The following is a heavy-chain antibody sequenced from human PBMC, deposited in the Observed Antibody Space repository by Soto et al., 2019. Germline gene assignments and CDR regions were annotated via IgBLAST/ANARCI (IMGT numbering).Heavy chain of an antibody. CDR1: RSFVNTSNW. CDR3: ANSYYGWGFDY. D-gene: IGHD3-10*01. J-gene: IGHJ4*02. V-gene: IGHV4-4*02. Sequence: SETLSLTCIVARSFVNTSNWWSWIRQPPGKGLEWIGEVYHTGKTNYSPSFKSRVNMSVDKSNNQFFLKLTSVTAADTAIYYCANSYYGWGFDYWGQGALVTVSS. CDR2: VYHTGKT.